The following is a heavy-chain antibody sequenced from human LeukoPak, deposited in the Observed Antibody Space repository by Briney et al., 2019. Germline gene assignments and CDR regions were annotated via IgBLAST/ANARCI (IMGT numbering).Heavy chain of an antibody. V-gene: IGHV3-7*01. J-gene: IGHJ6*03. Sequence: GGSLRLSCVASGFTFSSYWVTWVRQAPGKGLEWVGNIKQDGSEKYYMDSVKGRFTISRDNAKNSVYLQMNSLRVEDTAVYYCARGLDSSGWNFIYYYYMDVWGKGTTVTISS. CDR1: GFTFSSYW. D-gene: IGHD6-19*01. CDR3: ARGLDSSGWNFIYYYYMDV. CDR2: IKQDGSEK.